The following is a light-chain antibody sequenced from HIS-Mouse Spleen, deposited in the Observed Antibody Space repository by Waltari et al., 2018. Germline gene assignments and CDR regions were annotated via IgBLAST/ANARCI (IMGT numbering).Light chain of an antibody. Sequence: IELTQSPATLSLSTGERATLPCRARQSVSSSYLAWYQQKPGQAPRLLIYDASSRATGMPDRFSGSGAGTDVTLTISRREPEDFAVYYCQQQGNSPSWTFGQGTKVEIK. CDR2: DAS. CDR3: QQQGNSPSWT. V-gene: IGKV3-20*01. J-gene: IGKJ1*01. CDR1: QSVSSSY.